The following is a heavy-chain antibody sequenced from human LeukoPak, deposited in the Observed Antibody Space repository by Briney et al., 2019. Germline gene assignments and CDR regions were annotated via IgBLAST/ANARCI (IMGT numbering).Heavy chain of an antibody. J-gene: IGHJ6*03. CDR2: IYYSGST. D-gene: IGHD3-3*01. CDR3: ARPQTYYDFWSGYPYYYYYYMDV. Sequence: SETLSLTCTVSGGSISSSSYYWGCIRQPPGKGLEWIGSIYYSGSTYYNTSLKSRVTISVDTSKNQFSLKLSSVTAADTAVYYCARPQTYYDFWSGYPYYYYYYMDVWGKGTTVTVSS. CDR1: GGSISSSSYY. V-gene: IGHV4-39*01.